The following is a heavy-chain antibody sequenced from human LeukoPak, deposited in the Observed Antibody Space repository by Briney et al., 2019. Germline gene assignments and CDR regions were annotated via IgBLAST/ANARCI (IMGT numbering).Heavy chain of an antibody. Sequence: GGSLRLSCTVSGFTFRGYEMNWVRQAPGKGLEWVSYISSSGSTIFYADSVKGRFTISRDNAKNSLYLQMNSLRAEDTAVYYCAREYQYSRYFDYWGQGTLVTVSS. CDR2: ISSSGSTI. CDR3: AREYQYSRYFDY. J-gene: IGHJ4*02. V-gene: IGHV3-48*03. D-gene: IGHD1-26*01. CDR1: GFTFRGYE.